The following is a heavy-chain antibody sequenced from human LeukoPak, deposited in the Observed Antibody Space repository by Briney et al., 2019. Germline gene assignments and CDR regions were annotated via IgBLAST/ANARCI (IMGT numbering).Heavy chain of an antibody. Sequence: PSETLSLSCAVSGGSISNSSYYWGWIRQPPGKGLEWIGSMYYSGRTYYNPFRKRRANISVGTSTSQFSLKLSSLTAADTAVYYCARHGRVGTINTSYWRQRSLATVSS. D-gene: IGHD2-15*01. CDR2: MYYSGRT. CDR1: GGSISNSSYY. V-gene: IGHV4-39*01. CDR3: ARHGRVGTINTSY. J-gene: IGHJ4*02.